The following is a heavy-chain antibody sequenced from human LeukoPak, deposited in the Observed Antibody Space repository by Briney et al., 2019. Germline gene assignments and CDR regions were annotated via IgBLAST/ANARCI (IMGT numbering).Heavy chain of an antibody. CDR3: AKDLEWELLGWFDP. Sequence: GRSLRLSCAASGFTFSSYGMHWVRQAPGKGLEWVAVISYDGSNKYYADSVKGRFTISKDNSKNTLYLQMNSLRAEDTAVYYCAKDLEWELLGWFDPWGQGTLVTVSS. CDR2: ISYDGSNK. V-gene: IGHV3-30*18. J-gene: IGHJ5*02. D-gene: IGHD1-26*01. CDR1: GFTFSSYG.